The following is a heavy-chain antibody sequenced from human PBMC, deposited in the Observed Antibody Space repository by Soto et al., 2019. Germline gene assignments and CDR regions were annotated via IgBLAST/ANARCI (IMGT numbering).Heavy chain of an antibody. CDR1: GGTFSSYA. CDR3: ARQAGVGATYGY. D-gene: IGHD1-26*01. J-gene: IGHJ4*02. V-gene: IGHV1-69*06. Sequence: SVKVSCKASGGTFSSYAISWVRQAPGQGLEWMGGIIPIFGTANYAQKFQGRVTITADKPTSTAYMELSSLRSEDTAVYYCARQAGVGATYGYWGQGTLVTVSS. CDR2: IIPIFGTA.